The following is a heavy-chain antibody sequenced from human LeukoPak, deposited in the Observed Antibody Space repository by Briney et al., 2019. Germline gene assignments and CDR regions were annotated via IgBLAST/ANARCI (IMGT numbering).Heavy chain of an antibody. J-gene: IGHJ1*01. CDR3: ASPRGDDSGGYYTWYFHH. CDR1: GGSISSYY. D-gene: IGHD3-22*01. CDR2: IYYSGNT. V-gene: IGHV4-59*08. Sequence: SETLSLTCTVSGGSISSYYWSWIRQPPGKGLEWIGYIYYSGNTNYNPSLKSRVTISVDTSKNQFSLKLSSVTAADTAVYFCASPRGDDSGGYYTWYFHHWGQGILVTVSS.